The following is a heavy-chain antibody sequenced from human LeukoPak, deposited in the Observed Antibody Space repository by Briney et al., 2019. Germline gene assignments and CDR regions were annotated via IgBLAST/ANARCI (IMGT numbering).Heavy chain of an antibody. CDR2: IYYSGST. Sequence: SQTLSLTWTVSGGSLRLADYYSRWIRQPPGKGLEWIGYIYYSGSTYYNPSLKSRVTMSVDTSKNQFSLKMSSVTAADTAVYYCASNYGSGSQHYFVYSGPRTLVTVSS. J-gene: IGHJ4*02. CDR1: GGSLRLADYY. CDR3: ASNYGSGSQHYFVY. D-gene: IGHD3-10*01. V-gene: IGHV4-30-4*01.